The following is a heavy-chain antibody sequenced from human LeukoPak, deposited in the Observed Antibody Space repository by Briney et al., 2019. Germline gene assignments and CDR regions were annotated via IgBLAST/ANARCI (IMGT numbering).Heavy chain of an antibody. CDR2: IYYSGST. D-gene: IGHD1-7*01. CDR3: ARDLDWNYADY. CDR1: GGSISSGDYY. Sequence: SETLSLTCTVSGGSISSGDYYWSWIRQPPGKGLEWIGYIYYSGSTYYNPSLKSRVTISVDTSKNQFSLKLSSVTAADTAVYYCARDLDWNYADYWGQGTLVTVSS. J-gene: IGHJ4*02. V-gene: IGHV4-30-4*08.